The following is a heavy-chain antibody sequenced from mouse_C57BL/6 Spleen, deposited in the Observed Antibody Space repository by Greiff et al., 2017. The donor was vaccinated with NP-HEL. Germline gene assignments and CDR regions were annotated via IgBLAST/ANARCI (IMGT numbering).Heavy chain of an antibody. CDR2: IYPGGGYT. D-gene: IGHD4-1*01. CDR3: ARSGSWDRRYFDV. V-gene: IGHV1-63*01. CDR1: GYTFTNYW. Sequence: QVQLQQSGAELVRPGTSVKMSCKASGYTFTNYWIGWAKQRPGHGLEWIGDIYPGGGYTNYNEKFKGKATLTADKSSSTAYMQFSSLTSEDSAIYYCARSGSWDRRYFDVWGTGTTVTVSS. J-gene: IGHJ1*03.